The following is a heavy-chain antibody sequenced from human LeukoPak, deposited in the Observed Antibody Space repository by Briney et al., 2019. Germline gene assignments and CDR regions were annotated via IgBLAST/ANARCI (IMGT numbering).Heavy chain of an antibody. CDR3: ATRIAYGSGSYYGQVNYFDY. J-gene: IGHJ4*02. Sequence: ASVKVSCKASGYTFTGHYMHWVRQAPGKGLEWMGGFDPEDGETIYAQKFQGRVTMTEDTSTDTAYMELSSLRSEDTAVYYCATRIAYGSGSYYGQVNYFDYWGQGTLVTVSS. V-gene: IGHV1-24*01. D-gene: IGHD3-10*01. CDR1: GYTFTGHY. CDR2: FDPEDGET.